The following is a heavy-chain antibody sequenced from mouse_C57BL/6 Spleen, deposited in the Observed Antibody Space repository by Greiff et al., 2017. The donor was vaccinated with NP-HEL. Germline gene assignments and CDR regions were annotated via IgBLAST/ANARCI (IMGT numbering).Heavy chain of an antibody. CDR2: IDPETGGT. D-gene: IGHD4-1*01. CDR1: GYTFTDYE. V-gene: IGHV1-15*01. Sequence: VQLQQSGAELVRPGASVTLSCKASGYTFTDYEMHWVKQTPVHGLEWIGAIDPETGGTAYNQKFKGKAILTADKSSSTAYMELRSLTSEDSAVYYCTRELGRKGYWGQGTTLTVSS. J-gene: IGHJ2*01. CDR3: TRELGRKGY.